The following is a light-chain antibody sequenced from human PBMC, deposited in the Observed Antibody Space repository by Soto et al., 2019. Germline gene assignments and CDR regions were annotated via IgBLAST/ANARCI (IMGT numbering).Light chain of an antibody. J-gene: IGKJ5*01. CDR3: QQRSNWL. CDR1: QSVSSD. V-gene: IGKV3-11*01. Sequence: EILLTQSPATLSVSPGERPTLSCRASQSVSSDLAWYQQKPGQAPRVLIYSASTRATGIPARFSGSGSGTDFTLTISSLEPEDFAGYYCQQRSNWLFGQGTRLEIK. CDR2: SAS.